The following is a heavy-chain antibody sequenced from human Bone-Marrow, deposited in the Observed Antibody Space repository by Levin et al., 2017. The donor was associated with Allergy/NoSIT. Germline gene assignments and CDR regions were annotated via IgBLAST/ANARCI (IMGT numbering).Heavy chain of an antibody. CDR2: ISDGVTSSK. Sequence: QAGGSLRLSCVGSGFTFSNHGIHWVRQAPGRGLEWISDISDGVTSSKHYAQSVKGRFTISRDNAKNSLYLEMNSLRVDDTAVYYCARGGVLCCMRVDPWGQGTVVTVSS. J-gene: IGHJ5*02. D-gene: IGHD2-8*02. CDR3: ARGGVLCCMRVDP. V-gene: IGHV3-48*03. CDR1: GFTFSNHG.